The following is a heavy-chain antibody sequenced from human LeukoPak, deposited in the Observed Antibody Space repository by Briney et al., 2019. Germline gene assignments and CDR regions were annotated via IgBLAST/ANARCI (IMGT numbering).Heavy chain of an antibody. V-gene: IGHV3-9*01. CDR2: ISWNSGSI. Sequence: GRSLRISCAASGFTFDDYAMHWVRQAPGKGLEWVSGISWNSGSIGYADSVKGRFTISRDNAKNSLYLQMNSLRAEDTALYYCAKDVRSYYYYGMDVWGQGTTVTVSS. D-gene: IGHD3-10*01. J-gene: IGHJ6*02. CDR3: AKDVRSYYYYGMDV. CDR1: GFTFDDYA.